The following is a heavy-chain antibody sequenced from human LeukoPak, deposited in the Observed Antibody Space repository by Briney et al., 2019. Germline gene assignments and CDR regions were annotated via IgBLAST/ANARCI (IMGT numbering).Heavy chain of an antibody. CDR3: AREEGIAAAGTDYFQH. V-gene: IGHV4-59*12. D-gene: IGHD6-13*01. CDR2: IYYSGST. CDR1: GGSISSYY. J-gene: IGHJ1*01. Sequence: ASETLSLTCTVSGGSISSYYWSWIRQPPGKGLEWIGYIYYSGSTNYNPSLKSRVTISVDTSKNQFSLKLSSVTAADTAVYYCAREEGIAAAGTDYFQHWGQGTLVTVSS.